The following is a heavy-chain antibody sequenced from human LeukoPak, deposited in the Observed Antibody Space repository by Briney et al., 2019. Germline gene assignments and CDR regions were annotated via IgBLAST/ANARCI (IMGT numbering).Heavy chain of an antibody. J-gene: IGHJ4*02. V-gene: IGHV3-30*02. Sequence: GSLRLSCAASGFTFSSYGMHWVRQAPGKGLEWVAFIRYDGSNKYYADSVKGRFTISRDNSKNTLYLQMNSLRAEDTAVYYCAKGYCSSTSCPGFDYWGQGTLVTVSS. CDR1: GFTFSSYG. CDR2: IRYDGSNK. D-gene: IGHD2-2*01. CDR3: AKGYCSSTSCPGFDY.